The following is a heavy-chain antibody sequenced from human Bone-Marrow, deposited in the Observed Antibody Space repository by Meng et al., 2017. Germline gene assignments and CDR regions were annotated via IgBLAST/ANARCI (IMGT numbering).Heavy chain of an antibody. CDR2: IGTGGDT. V-gene: IGHV3-47*01. CDR3: ARPTMIVVVRGPPFDY. CDR1: GFAFSSYA. Sequence: GESLKIPCAASGFAFSSYALHWVRRAPGKGLEWVSAIGTGGDTYYVDSVMGRFTISRDNAKKSLYLHMNSLIAEDMAVYYCARPTMIVVVRGPPFDYWGQGTLVTVSS. D-gene: IGHD3-22*01. J-gene: IGHJ4*02.